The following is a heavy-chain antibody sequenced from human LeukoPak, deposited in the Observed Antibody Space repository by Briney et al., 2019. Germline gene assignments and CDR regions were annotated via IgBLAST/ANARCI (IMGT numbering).Heavy chain of an antibody. Sequence: GESLKISCKGSGYSFTSYWIGWVRQMPGKGLEWMGIIYPDDSDTRYSPSFQGQVTISADKSISTAYLQWSSLKASDTAMYYCARQGDYDSSGYYPNWFDPWGQGTLVTVSS. CDR2: IYPDDSDT. D-gene: IGHD3-22*01. CDR1: GYSFTSYW. J-gene: IGHJ5*02. CDR3: ARQGDYDSSGYYPNWFDP. V-gene: IGHV5-51*01.